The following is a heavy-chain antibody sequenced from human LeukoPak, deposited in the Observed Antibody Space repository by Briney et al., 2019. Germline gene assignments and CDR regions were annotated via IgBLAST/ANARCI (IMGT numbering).Heavy chain of an antibody. CDR1: GFTFSSYW. V-gene: IGHV3-7*01. CDR3: ARGGQYYDFWSGYLGAAFDI. CDR2: IKQDGSEK. Sequence: GGSLRLSCAASGFTFSSYWMSWVRRAPGKGLEWVANIKQDGSEKYYVDSVKGRFTISRDNAKNSLYLQMNSLRAEDTAVYYCARGGQYYDFWSGYLGAAFDIWGQGTMVTVSS. D-gene: IGHD3-3*01. J-gene: IGHJ3*02.